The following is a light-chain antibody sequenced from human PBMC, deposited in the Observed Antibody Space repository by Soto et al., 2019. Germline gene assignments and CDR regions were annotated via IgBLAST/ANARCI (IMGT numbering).Light chain of an antibody. Sequence: EIVMAQSPATLSVSPGEGVTLSCKASQSVSSDLARYQQKPGQVPRLLVYGASTKATGIPATFIAGGSGTEFSLTIGCLQSEDFAVYYWQEYNDWPFTCSGGTKVEIE. CDR3: QEYNDWPFT. J-gene: IGKJ4*01. CDR2: GAS. V-gene: IGKV3-15*01. CDR1: QSVSSD.